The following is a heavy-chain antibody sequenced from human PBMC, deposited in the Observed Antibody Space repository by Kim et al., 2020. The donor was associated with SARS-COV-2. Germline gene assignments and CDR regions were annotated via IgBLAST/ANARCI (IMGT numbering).Heavy chain of an antibody. CDR3: ARDPSGSYYPEYYFDY. J-gene: IGHJ4*02. D-gene: IGHD1-26*01. CDR1: GYTFTGYY. V-gene: IGHV1-2*02. Sequence: ASVKVSCKASGYTFTGYYMHWVRQAPGQGLEWMGWFIPNSGGTNYAQKFQGRVTMTRDTSISTAYMELRRLRSDDTAVYYCARDPSGSYYPEYYFDYWGQGTLVTVSS. CDR2: FIPNSGGT.